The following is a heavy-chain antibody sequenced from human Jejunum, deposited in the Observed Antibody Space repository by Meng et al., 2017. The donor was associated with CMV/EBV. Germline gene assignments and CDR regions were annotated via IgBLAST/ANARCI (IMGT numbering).Heavy chain of an antibody. CDR3: VRDGRGFDS. V-gene: IGHV3-20*04. Sequence: FCAASGFTFEDYGMSWVRQVPGKGLEWVSNINWNGITAYADSVKGRFTISRDNAKNSVNLQMNSLRAEDTALYYCVRDGRGFDSWGQGTLVTVSS. J-gene: IGHJ4*02. CDR2: INWNGIT. CDR1: GFTFEDYG.